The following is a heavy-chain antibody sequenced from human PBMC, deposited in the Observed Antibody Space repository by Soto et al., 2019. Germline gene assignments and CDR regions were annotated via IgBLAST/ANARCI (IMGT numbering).Heavy chain of an antibody. J-gene: IGHJ6*02. CDR2: IIDSGGST. D-gene: IGHD1-26*01. V-gene: IGHV3-23*01. CDR3: GKGRSYYYYYGVDV. CDR1: GFTFSTYA. Sequence: GGSLRLSCAASGFTFSTYAMNWVRQAPGNGLEWVSDIIDSGGSTYYADAVKGRFTISRDNSKSTLYLQMNSLRAEDTAVYYCGKGRSYYYYYGVDVWGQGTTVTVSS.